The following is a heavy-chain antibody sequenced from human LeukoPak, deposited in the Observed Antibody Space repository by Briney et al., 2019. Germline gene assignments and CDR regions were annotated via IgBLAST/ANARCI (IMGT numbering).Heavy chain of an antibody. CDR3: ARLITGTTTAFDI. Sequence: SETLSLTCSVSGGSISGYYWTWIRQPAGKGLEWIGRVYTSGSTHYNPSLKTRLTMSVDTSKNQFSLKLSSVTAADTAVYYCARLITGTTTAFDIWGQGTMATVSS. V-gene: IGHV4-4*07. J-gene: IGHJ3*02. CDR2: VYTSGST. CDR1: GGSISGYY. D-gene: IGHD1-7*01.